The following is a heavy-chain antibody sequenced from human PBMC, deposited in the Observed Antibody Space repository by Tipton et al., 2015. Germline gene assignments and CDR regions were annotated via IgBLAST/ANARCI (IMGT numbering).Heavy chain of an antibody. CDR2: IYPGDSET. CDR3: VRRARRVGSHSYPYYFDY. D-gene: IGHD1-26*01. V-gene: IGHV5-51*01. J-gene: IGHJ4*02. Sequence: QLVQSGAEVKKPGESLKIYCKGSGYIFTSFWIGWVRQMPGKGLEWMGTIYPGDSETRYNPSFQGQVTISADKSITTAYLQWRSLRASDPAMYYCVRRARRVGSHSYPYYFDYWGQGTLVPVSS. CDR1: GYIFTSFW.